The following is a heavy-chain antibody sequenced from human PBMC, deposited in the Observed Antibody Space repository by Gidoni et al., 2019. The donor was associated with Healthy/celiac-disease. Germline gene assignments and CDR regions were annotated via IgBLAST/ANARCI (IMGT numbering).Heavy chain of an antibody. CDR1: GFPFSSYA. V-gene: IGHV3-30-3*01. CDR2: ISYDGSNK. D-gene: IGHD1-26*01. CDR3: ARGWELLHYFDY. J-gene: IGHJ4*02. Sequence: QVQLVESGGGVVQPGRSLRLPCAAPGFPFSSYAMHWVRQAPGKGLVWVAVISYDGSNKYYADSVKGRFTISRDNSKNTLYLQMNSLRAEDTAVYYCARGWELLHYFDYWGQGTLVTVSS.